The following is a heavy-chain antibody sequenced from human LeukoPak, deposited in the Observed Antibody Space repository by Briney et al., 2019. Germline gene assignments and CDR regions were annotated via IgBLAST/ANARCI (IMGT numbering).Heavy chain of an antibody. J-gene: IGHJ4*02. D-gene: IGHD3-22*01. CDR2: IIPIFGTA. Sequence: SVKVSCKASGGTFSSYAISWVRQAPGQGLEWMGGIIPIFGTANYAQKFQGRVTITTDESTSTAYMELSSLKTEDTAVYYCTTAEEDYYDSSGYYYLGYWGQGTLVTVSS. CDR1: GGTFSSYA. CDR3: TTAEEDYYDSSGYYYLGY. V-gene: IGHV1-69*05.